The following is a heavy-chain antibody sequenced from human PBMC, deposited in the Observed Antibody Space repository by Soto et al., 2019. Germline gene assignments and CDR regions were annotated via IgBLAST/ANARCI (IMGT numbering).Heavy chain of an antibody. CDR1: GFTFSSYG. V-gene: IGHV3-30*18. J-gene: IGHJ4*02. Sequence: QVQLVESGGGVVQPGRSLRLSCAASGFTFSSYGMHWVRQAPGKGLEWVAVISYDGSNKYYADSVKGRFTISRDNSKNTLYLQMNSLRAEDTAVYYCAKGRGYSGTYSSLDYWGQGTLVTVSS. CDR3: AKGRGYSGTYSSLDY. CDR2: ISYDGSNK. D-gene: IGHD1-26*01.